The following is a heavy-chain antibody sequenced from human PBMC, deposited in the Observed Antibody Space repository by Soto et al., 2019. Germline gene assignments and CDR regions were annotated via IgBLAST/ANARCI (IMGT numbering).Heavy chain of an antibody. CDR2: IKSKTDGGTT. Sequence: GGSLRLSCAASGSTFSNAWMNWVRQAPWKGLEWVGRIKSKTDGGTTDYAAPVKGRFTISRDDSKNTLYLQMNSLKTEDTAVYYCTTEVLRYFDWSRDAFDIWGQGTMVTVSS. D-gene: IGHD3-9*01. CDR3: TTEVLRYFDWSRDAFDI. J-gene: IGHJ3*02. V-gene: IGHV3-15*07. CDR1: GSTFSNAW.